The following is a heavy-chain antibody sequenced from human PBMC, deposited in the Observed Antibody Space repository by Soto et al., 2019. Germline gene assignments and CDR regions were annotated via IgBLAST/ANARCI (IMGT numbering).Heavy chain of an antibody. CDR3: ARDPATYYDSXXYXVXXPAFDY. CDR1: GFTFSIYN. CDR2: ISSSSSYI. V-gene: IGHV3-21*01. J-gene: IGHJ4*02. D-gene: IGHD3-22*01. Sequence: EVQVVESGGGLVKPGGSLRLSCAASGFTFSIYNMNWVRQAPGKGLEWXXSISSSSSYIYYADSVKGRFTISRDNAKNSLYLQMNSLTAEDTAVYYCARDPATYYDSXXYXVXXPAFDYWGQGTLVTVSS.